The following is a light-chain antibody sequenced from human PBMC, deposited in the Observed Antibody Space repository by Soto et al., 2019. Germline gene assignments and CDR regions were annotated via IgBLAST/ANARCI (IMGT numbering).Light chain of an antibody. V-gene: IGKV3-20*01. Sequence: EIVLTQSPGTLSLSPGERATLSCRASQGVNSNYLAWYQQRPGQAPRLLFYGVSNRATGIPDRFSCSGSGTDFTLTISRLEPEEFALYYCQQYGGSPLYTLGQGTKLEIK. CDR2: GVS. CDR3: QQYGGSPLYT. J-gene: IGKJ2*01. CDR1: QGVNSNY.